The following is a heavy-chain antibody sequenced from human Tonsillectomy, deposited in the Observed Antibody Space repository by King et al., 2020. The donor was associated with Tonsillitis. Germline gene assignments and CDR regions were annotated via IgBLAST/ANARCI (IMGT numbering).Heavy chain of an antibody. Sequence: VQLVESGGGVVQPGRSLRLSCAASGFTFSNYAMHWVRQAPGKGLEWVSFTSYDGSNKYYADSVKGRFTISRDNSKNTLYLQMNSLRAEDTAVYFCAKGRGYCTGGPGTCTRWFAYWGQGTLVTVSS. J-gene: IGHJ4*02. D-gene: IGHD2-8*02. V-gene: IGHV3-30*18. CDR2: TSYDGSNK. CDR1: GFTFSNYA. CDR3: AKGRGYCTGGPGTCTRWFAY.